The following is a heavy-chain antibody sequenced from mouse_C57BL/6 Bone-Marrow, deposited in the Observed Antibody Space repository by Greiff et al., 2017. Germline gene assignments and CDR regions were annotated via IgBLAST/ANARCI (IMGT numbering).Heavy chain of an antibody. J-gene: IGHJ1*03. CDR1: GYTFTSYW. D-gene: IGHD2-5*01. CDR3: ARPYYNNYWYFDV. Sequence: VQLQQSGAELVKPGASVKMSCKASGYTFTSYWITWVKQRPGQGLEWIGDIYPGSGSTNYNEKFKSKVTLTVDTSSSTAYMQLSSLTSEDSAVYYCARPYYNNYWYFDVWGTGTTVTVTS. V-gene: IGHV1-55*01. CDR2: IYPGSGST.